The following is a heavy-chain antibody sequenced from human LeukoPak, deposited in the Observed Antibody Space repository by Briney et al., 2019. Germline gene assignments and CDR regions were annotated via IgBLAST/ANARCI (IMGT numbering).Heavy chain of an antibody. CDR2: IIPIFGTA. Sequence: ASVKVSCKASGGTFSSYAISWVRQAPGQGLEWMGGIIPIFGTANYAQKFQGRVTITADESTSTAYMELSSLRSEDTAVYYCASYIVVVPAVTGHFQHWGQGTLVTVSS. D-gene: IGHD2-2*01. V-gene: IGHV1-69*13. CDR1: GGTFSSYA. J-gene: IGHJ1*01. CDR3: ASYIVVVPAVTGHFQH.